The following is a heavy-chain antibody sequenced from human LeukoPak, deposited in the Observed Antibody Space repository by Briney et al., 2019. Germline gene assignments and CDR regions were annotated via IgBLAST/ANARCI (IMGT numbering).Heavy chain of an antibody. D-gene: IGHD6-19*01. CDR3: ARHGLTHYFDD. Sequence: SETLSLTCTVPGGSISSYYWSWIRQPPGKGLEWIGYIYTSGSTNYNPSLKSRVTISVDTSKNQCSLKLSSVTAADTAVYYCARHGLTHYFDDRGQGTLVTVSS. CDR1: GGSISSYY. J-gene: IGHJ4*02. V-gene: IGHV4-4*09. CDR2: IYTSGST.